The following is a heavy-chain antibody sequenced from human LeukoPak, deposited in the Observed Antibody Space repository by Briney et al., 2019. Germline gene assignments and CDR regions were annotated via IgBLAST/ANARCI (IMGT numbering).Heavy chain of an antibody. J-gene: IGHJ6*04. Sequence: GGSLRLSCVASGFMFSSHNMNWVRQAPGKGLEWVSYISSSGSTIYYADSVKGRFTISRDNAKNSLYLQMNSLRAEDTAVYYCAELGITMIGGVWGKGTTVTISS. CDR1: GFMFSSHN. CDR2: ISSSGSTI. D-gene: IGHD3-10*02. V-gene: IGHV3-48*04. CDR3: AELGITMIGGV.